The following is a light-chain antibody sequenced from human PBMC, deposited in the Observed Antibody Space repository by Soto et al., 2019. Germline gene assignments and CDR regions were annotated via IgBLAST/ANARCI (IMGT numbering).Light chain of an antibody. V-gene: IGLV2-23*01. J-gene: IGLJ2*01. CDR2: EGG. CDR1: SSDVGSYNL. Sequence: QSVLTQPASVSGSPGQSITISCTGTSSDVGSYNLVSWYQQHPGKAPKLMIYEGGKRPSGVSNRFSGSKSGNTASLTISGLQAEDEADYYCCSYAGSSTPYVVFGGGTKVTVL. CDR3: CSYAGSSTPYVV.